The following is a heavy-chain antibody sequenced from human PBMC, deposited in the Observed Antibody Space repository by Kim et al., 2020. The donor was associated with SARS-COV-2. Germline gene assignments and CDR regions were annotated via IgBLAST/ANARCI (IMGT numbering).Heavy chain of an antibody. CDR2: IHPNDGGI. CDR1: GYTFTDYY. V-gene: IGHV1-2*06. Sequence: ASVKVSCKASGYTFTDYYLHWVRQAPGQGLEWMGRIHPNDGGIIYAQKFQGRVTLPRDTSIGTAYMEIRSDDTSVYYCARQLYCGAGSCAAGMDVWGEGTTVTVPS. D-gene: IGHD2-15*01. CDR3: ARQLYCGAGSCAAGMDV. J-gene: IGHJ6*02.